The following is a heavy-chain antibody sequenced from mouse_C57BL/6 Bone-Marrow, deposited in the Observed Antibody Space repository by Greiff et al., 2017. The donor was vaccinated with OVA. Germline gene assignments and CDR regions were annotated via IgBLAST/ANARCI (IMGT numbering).Heavy chain of an antibody. CDR2: ISDGGSYT. CDR1: GFTFSSYA. Sequence: EVKLMESGGGLVKPGGSLKLSCAASGFTFSSYAMSWVRQTPEKRLEWVATISDGGSYTYSPDNVKGRFTISRDNAKNTLYLHMRHLYSADTSMYSCSSARRFPLSSFAYWGPGTTLTVSS. J-gene: IGHJ2*01. CDR3: SSARRFPLSSFAY. V-gene: IGHV5-4*03. D-gene: IGHD3-1*01.